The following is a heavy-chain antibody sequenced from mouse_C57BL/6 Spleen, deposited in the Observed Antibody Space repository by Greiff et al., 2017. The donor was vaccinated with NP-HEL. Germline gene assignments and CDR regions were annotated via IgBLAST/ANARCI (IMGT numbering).Heavy chain of an antibody. CDR2: INPNNGGT. Sequence: VQLKQSGPELVKPGASVKISCKASGYTFTDYYMNWVKQSHGKSLEWIGDINPNNGGTSYNQKFKGKATLTVDKSSSTAYMELRSLTSEDSAVYDCASQGSGYLGFAYWGQGTLVTVSA. CDR3: ASQGSGYLGFAY. CDR1: GYTFTDYY. J-gene: IGHJ3*01. D-gene: IGHD3-2*02. V-gene: IGHV1-26*01.